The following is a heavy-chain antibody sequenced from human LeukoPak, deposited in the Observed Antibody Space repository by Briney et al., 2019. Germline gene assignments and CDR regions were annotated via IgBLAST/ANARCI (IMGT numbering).Heavy chain of an antibody. CDR3: ARDSGYGYLNYYYGMDV. V-gene: IGHV1-69*13. D-gene: IGHD3-10*01. CDR2: IIPIFGTA. CDR1: GGTFSSYA. J-gene: IGHJ6*02. Sequence: SVKVSCKASGGTFSSYAISWVRQAPGQGLEWMGGIIPIFGTANYAQKFQGRVTITADESTSTAYMELSSLRSEDTAVYYCARDSGYGYLNYYYGMDVWGQGTTVTVS.